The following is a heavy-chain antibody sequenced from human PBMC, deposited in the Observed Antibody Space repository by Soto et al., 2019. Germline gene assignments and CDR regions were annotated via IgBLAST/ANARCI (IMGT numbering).Heavy chain of an antibody. V-gene: IGHV1-18*01. Sequence: QVQLVQSGSEVKKPGASVKVSCKASGYTFTSYGISWVRQAPGQGLEWMGWISAYNGNTHYAQKFPGRVTMTTDTTPTSAYMERRSLSSADKAVFYCARAVLGVPGTGYGMNVWGQGTTVTVCS. D-gene: IGHD6-19*01. CDR1: GYTFTSYG. CDR3: ARAVLGVPGTGYGMNV. CDR2: ISAYNGNT. J-gene: IGHJ6*02.